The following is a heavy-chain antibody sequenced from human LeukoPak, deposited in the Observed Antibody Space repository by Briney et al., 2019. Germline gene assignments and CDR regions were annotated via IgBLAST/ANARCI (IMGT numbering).Heavy chain of an antibody. J-gene: IGHJ3*02. V-gene: IGHV1-24*01. CDR3: ATYSGSSLDAFDI. CDR2: FDPEDGET. Sequence: ASVRVSCKVSGYTLTELSMHWVRQAPGKGLGWMGGFDPEDGETIYAQKFQGRVTMTEDTSTDTAYMELSSLRSEDTAVYYCATYSGSSLDAFDIWGQGTMVTVSS. CDR1: GYTLTELS. D-gene: IGHD1-26*01.